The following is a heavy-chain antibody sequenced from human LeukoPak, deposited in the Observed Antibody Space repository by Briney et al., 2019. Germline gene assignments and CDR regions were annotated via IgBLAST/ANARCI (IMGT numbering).Heavy chain of an antibody. V-gene: IGHV3-30*04. CDR1: GFTFSSYA. D-gene: IGHD2-15*01. CDR2: ISYDGSNK. J-gene: IGHJ4*02. CDR3: ARDRVVAAFDY. Sequence: PGGSLRLSCAASGFTFSSYAMHWVRQAPGKGLEWVAVISYDGSNKYYADSVKGRFTISGDNSKNTLYLQMNSLRAEDTAVYYCARDRVVAAFDYWGQGTLVTVSS.